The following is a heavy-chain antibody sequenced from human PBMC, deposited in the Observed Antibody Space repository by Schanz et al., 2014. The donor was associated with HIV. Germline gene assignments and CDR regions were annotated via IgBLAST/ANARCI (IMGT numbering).Heavy chain of an antibody. J-gene: IGHJ4*02. CDR1: GYTFSDHY. D-gene: IGHD6-13*01. V-gene: IGHV1-69*06. CDR2: IIPMLRTA. Sequence: QVQLVQSGAEVKKPGASVKVSCKASGYTFSDHYMHWVRQAPGQGLEWMGGIIPMLRTAHYAQRFQGRVTIIADKSTNILYMELSNLKSDDTAVYYCARDSPVAAGTLDYWGQGTLVTVSS. CDR3: ARDSPVAAGTLDY.